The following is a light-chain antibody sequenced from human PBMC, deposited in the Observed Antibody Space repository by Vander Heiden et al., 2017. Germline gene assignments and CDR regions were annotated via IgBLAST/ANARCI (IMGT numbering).Light chain of an antibody. CDR1: QTIRNS. CDR2: ASS. CDR3: QQSYTTPRT. V-gene: IGKV1-39*01. J-gene: IGKJ2*01. Sequence: DIQMTPSPSSLSASVGDRVTVTCRASQTIRNSLNWYQQKPGTAPRLLLYASSTLQSGVPSRFSGGGSGTDFTLTISDLQPEDFATYFCQQSYTTPRTFGQGTKVEI.